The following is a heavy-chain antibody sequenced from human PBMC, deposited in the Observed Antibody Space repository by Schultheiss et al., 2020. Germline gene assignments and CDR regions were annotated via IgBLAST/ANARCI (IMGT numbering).Heavy chain of an antibody. CDR3: ARGHKGYIHNHPLGWFDP. CDR2: INYSGST. J-gene: IGHJ5*02. D-gene: IGHD1-14*01. V-gene: IGHV4-59*11. Sequence: SETLSLTCTVSGGSISSHYWNWIRQSPGKGLEWIGNINYSGSTNYNPSLKSRVTISVDTSKNQFSLKLSSVTAADTAVYYCARGHKGYIHNHPLGWFDPWGQGTLVNVSS. CDR1: GGSISSHY.